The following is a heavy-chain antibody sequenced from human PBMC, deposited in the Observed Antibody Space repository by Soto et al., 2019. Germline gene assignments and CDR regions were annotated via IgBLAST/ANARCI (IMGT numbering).Heavy chain of an antibody. CDR1: GFTFRSYW. J-gene: IGHJ6*03. CDR2: ISSDGSST. D-gene: IGHD2-2*01. Sequence: EVQLVESGGGLVQPGGSLRLSCAASGFTFRSYWMHWVRQAPGKGLAWVARISSDGSSTSYADSVKGRFTISRDNAKNALYLPMNSRRAEDTAVYYCALKHSTSWAYFYYYMDVWGKGTTVTVSS. V-gene: IGHV3-74*01. CDR3: ALKHSTSWAYFYYYMDV.